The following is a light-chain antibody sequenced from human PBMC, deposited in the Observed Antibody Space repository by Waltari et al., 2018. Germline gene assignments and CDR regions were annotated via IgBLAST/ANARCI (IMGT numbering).Light chain of an antibody. CDR2: EVS. V-gene: IGLV2-14*01. CDR3: SSYTSSSTPV. CDR1: SSDVVGYKV. Sequence: QSALTQPASVSGSPGQSITISCTATSSDVVGYKVVSWYQQHPGKAPKLMIYEVSNRPSGVSNRFSGSKSGNTASLTISGLQAEDEADYYCSSYTSSSTPVFGTGTKVTVL. J-gene: IGLJ1*01.